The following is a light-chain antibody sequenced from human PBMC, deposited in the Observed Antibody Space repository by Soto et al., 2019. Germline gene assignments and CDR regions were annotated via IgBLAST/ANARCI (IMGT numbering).Light chain of an antibody. CDR3: QQNNTCCT. Sequence: QMECTSWRLSAPLEERVTITLRASHTIGEWLGWYQQKPGKAPKLLIYDVSSLGSGVPSRFSGSGSGIEFTLTISSLQPYDFSSYYCQQNNTCCTFGQGTKVDIK. V-gene: IGKV1-5*01. J-gene: IGKJ1*01. CDR2: DVS. CDR1: HTIGEW.